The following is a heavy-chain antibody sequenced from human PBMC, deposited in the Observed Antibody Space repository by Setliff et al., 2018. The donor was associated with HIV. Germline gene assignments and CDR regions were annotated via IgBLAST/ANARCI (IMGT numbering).Heavy chain of an antibody. Sequence: SETLSLTCAVYGGSFSGYYWSWIRQPPGKGLKWIGEIIPSGSTIYNPSLKSRVTISVDTSKNQFSLKLSSVTAADTAVYYCARRPYYFDSWGQGTLVTVSS. CDR3: ARRPYYFDS. V-gene: IGHV4-34*12. CDR1: GGSFSGYY. CDR2: IIPSGST. J-gene: IGHJ4*02. D-gene: IGHD6-6*01.